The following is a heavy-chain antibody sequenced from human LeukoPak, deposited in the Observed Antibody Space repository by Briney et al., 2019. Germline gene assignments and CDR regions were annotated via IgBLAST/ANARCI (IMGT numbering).Heavy chain of an antibody. J-gene: IGHJ4*02. CDR3: AKDILAAGLFFDY. V-gene: IGHV3-11*01. CDR2: ISNKGSSSTT. Sequence: PGGSLRLSCAASGFIFSDYYMGWVRQAPGKGLEWVSYISNKGSSSTTYYADSVKGRFTISRDDAQNSLYLQMNCLRADDTAVYYCAKDILAAGLFFDYWGQGTLVTVSS. CDR1: GFIFSDYY. D-gene: IGHD6-13*01.